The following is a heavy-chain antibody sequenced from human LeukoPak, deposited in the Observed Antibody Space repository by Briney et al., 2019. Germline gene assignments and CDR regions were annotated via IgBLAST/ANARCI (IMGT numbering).Heavy chain of an antibody. D-gene: IGHD3-10*01. CDR1: GYTFTGYY. Sequence: ASVKVSCKASGYTFTGYYMHWVRQAPGQGLEWMGWINPNSGGTNYAQKFQGRVTMTRDTSISTAYMKLSRLRSDDTAVYYCARDSPHGGEFDYWGQGTLVTVSS. CDR2: INPNSGGT. J-gene: IGHJ4*02. V-gene: IGHV1-2*02. CDR3: ARDSPHGGEFDY.